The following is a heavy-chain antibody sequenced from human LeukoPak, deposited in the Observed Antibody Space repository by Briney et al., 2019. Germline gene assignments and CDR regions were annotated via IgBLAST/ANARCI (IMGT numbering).Heavy chain of an antibody. Sequence: SETLSLTCTVSGGSISSGSYYWSWIRQPAGKGLEWIGRIYTSGSTNYNPSLKSRVTISVDTSKNQFSLKLSSVTAADTAVYYCASAGRTSARDYYFDYWGQGTLVTVSS. D-gene: IGHD2-2*01. CDR2: IYTSGST. CDR1: GGSISSGSYY. V-gene: IGHV4-61*02. CDR3: ASAGRTSARDYYFDY. J-gene: IGHJ4*02.